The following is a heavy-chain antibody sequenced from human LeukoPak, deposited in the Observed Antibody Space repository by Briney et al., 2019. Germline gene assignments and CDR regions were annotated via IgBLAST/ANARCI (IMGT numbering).Heavy chain of an antibody. CDR3: ARGSSRLGQSNWFDP. Sequence: SVKVSCKASGGTFSSYAISWVRQAPGQGLEWMGGIIPIFGTANYAQKFQGRVTITADESTSTAYMELSSLRSEDTAVYYCARGSSRLGQSNWFDPWGKGTLVTVSS. V-gene: IGHV1-69*13. D-gene: IGHD6-19*01. CDR1: GGTFSSYA. CDR2: IIPIFGTA. J-gene: IGHJ5*02.